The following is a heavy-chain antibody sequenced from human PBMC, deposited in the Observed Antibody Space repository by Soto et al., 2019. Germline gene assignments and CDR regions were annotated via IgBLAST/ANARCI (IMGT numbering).Heavy chain of an antibody. V-gene: IGHV1-69*13. D-gene: IGHD3-22*01. CDR2: IIPIFGTA. CDR1: GGTFSSYA. J-gene: IGHJ6*02. CDR3: ARVRLLGHDSSRYYLSSFMAV. Sequence: SVKGSCKASGGTFSSYAISWVRQAPGQGLEWMGGIIPIFGTANYAQKFQGRVTITADESTSTAYMELSSLRSEDTAVYYCARVRLLGHDSSRYYLSSFMAVWGQGTTVTVSS.